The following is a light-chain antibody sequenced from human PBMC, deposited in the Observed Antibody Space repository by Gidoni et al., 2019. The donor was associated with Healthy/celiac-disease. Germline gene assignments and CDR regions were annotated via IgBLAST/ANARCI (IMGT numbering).Light chain of an antibody. J-gene: IGKJ5*01. CDR3: QQYDNLPAIT. V-gene: IGKV1-33*01. CDR1: QDISNY. CDR2: EAS. Sequence: DIRMTQSPSSLSASVGDRVTITCQASQDISNYLNWYQQKPGKAPKLLIYEASNLETGVPSRFSGSGSGTDFTFTISSLQPEDIATYYCQQYDNLPAITFGQGTRLEIK.